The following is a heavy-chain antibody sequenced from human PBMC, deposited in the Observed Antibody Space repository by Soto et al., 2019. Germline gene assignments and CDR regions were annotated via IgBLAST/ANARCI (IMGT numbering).Heavy chain of an antibody. CDR1: GYTFFTYG. CDR2: ISGDNGDT. J-gene: IGHJ3*01. D-gene: IGHD2-2*01. Sequence: QVQLVQSGAEVRKPGDSVKVSCKASGYTFFTYGVSWLRQAPGQGLEWMGWISGDNGDTNYAQKVQGRVTMTTDTSTSTAYRELRRLSSDDTAVYYCGRDDASSSRARALDLWGQGTMVTVSS. V-gene: IGHV1-18*01. CDR3: GRDDASSSRARALDL.